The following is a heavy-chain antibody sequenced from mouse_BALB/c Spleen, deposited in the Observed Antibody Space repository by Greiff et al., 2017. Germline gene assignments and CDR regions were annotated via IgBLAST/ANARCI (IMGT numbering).Heavy chain of an antibody. CDR3: ARQAVVVPYYAMDY. V-gene: IGHV5-17*02. CDR2: ISSGSSTI. Sequence: EVKLVESGGGLVQPGGSRKLSCAASGFTFSSFGMHWVRQAPEKGLEWVAYISSGSSTIYYADTVKGRFTISRDNPKNTLFLQMTSLRSEDTAMYYCARQAVVVPYYAMDYWGQGTSVTVSS. J-gene: IGHJ4*01. D-gene: IGHD1-1*01. CDR1: GFTFSSFG.